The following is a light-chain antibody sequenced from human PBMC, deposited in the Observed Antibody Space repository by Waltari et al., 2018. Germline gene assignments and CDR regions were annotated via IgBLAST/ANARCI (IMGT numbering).Light chain of an antibody. CDR3: SSYTSRSTSV. J-gene: IGLJ1*01. CDR2: DVN. CDR1: SSDIGGFNY. V-gene: IGLV2-14*01. Sequence: QSALTQPASVSGSPGQSITISCTGTSSDIGGFNYFSWYQQHPGKAPKLMIYDVNKRPSGVSNRFSGSKSGDTASLTISGLQAEDEAVYYCSSYTSRSTSVFGTGTKVTVL.